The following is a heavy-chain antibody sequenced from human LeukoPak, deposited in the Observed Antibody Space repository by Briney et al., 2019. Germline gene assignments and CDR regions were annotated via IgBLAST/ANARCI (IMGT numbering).Heavy chain of an antibody. D-gene: IGHD3-10*01. J-gene: IGHJ4*02. CDR3: AKDRISLGELLSSLEY. CDR2: LRYDGTNE. Sequence: GGSLRLSCAASGFTFSDYGMHWVRQAPGKGLEWVAFLRYDGTNEYYSDSVRGRFTISRDNSKNTVYLRMNSLRTEDTAVYYCAKDRISLGELLSSLEYWGQGILVTVSS. CDR1: GFTFSDYG. V-gene: IGHV3-30*02.